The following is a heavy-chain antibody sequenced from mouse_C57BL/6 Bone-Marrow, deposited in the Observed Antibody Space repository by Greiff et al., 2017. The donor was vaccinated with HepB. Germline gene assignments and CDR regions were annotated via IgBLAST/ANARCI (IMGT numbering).Heavy chain of an antibody. CDR3: ARSALDSSGYGAMGY. V-gene: IGHV14-3*01. CDR2: IDPANGNT. J-gene: IGHJ4*01. CDR1: GFNIKNTY. Sequence: EVQLQQSVAELVRPGASVKLSCTASGFNIKNTYMHWVKPRREQGLAWIGRIDPANGNTKSAPTCQGKATTTADTSSNTAYLQLSSLTSEDTAIYFCARSALDSSGYGAMGYWGQGTSVTVSS. D-gene: IGHD3-2*02.